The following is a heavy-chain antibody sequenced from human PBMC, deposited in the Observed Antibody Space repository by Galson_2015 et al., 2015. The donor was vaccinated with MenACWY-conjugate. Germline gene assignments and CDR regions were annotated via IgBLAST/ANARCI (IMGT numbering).Heavy chain of an antibody. CDR3: AREVSGYGTGGIFDY. D-gene: IGHD5-12*01. CDR1: GFTFSSYW. CDR2: IKQDGSEK. J-gene: IGHJ4*02. Sequence: SLRLSCAASGFTFSSYWMSWVRQAPGKGLEWVANIKQDGSEKYYVDSVKGRFTISRDNAKNSLYLQMNSLRAEDTAVYYCAREVSGYGTGGIFDYWSQGTLVTVSS. V-gene: IGHV3-7*03.